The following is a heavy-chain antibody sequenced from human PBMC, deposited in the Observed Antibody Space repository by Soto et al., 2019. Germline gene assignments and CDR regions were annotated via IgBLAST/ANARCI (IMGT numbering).Heavy chain of an antibody. CDR1: GGSISSGDYY. J-gene: IGHJ5*02. Sequence: SETLSLTCTVSGGSISSGDYYLSWIRQPPGKGLEWIGYIYYSGSTYYNPSLKSRVTISVDTSKNQFSLKLSSVTAADTAVYYCARSITIFGVVPTSWFDPWGRGTLVTVS. CDR3: ARSITIFGVVPTSWFDP. V-gene: IGHV4-30-4*01. CDR2: IYYSGST. D-gene: IGHD3-3*01.